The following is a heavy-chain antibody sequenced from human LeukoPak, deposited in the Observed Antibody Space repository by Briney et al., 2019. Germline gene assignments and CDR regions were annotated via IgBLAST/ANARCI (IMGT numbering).Heavy chain of an antibody. CDR3: ARQDYFDRGSKGWFDP. J-gene: IGHJ5*02. V-gene: IGHV4-59*08. D-gene: IGHD3-22*01. CDR1: GGSISNYY. Sequence: SETLSLTCTVSGGSISNYYWSWIRQPPGKGLEWIGYIYFSGSTNCNPSLESRVTISVDTSKNQFSLKLSSVTAADTAVYYCARQDYFDRGSKGWFDPWGQGTLVTVSS. CDR2: IYFSGST.